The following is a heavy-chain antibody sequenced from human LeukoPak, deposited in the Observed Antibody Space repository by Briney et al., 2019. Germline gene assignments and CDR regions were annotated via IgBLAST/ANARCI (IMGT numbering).Heavy chain of an antibody. V-gene: IGHV4-59*01. Sequence: KPSETLSLTCSVSDGSISTYYWSWIRQPPGKGLEWIGNIHYSGSTNYNPSLKSRLTILVDTSKNQFSLKLSSVTAADTAVYYCAIVFEVGASIIYAFDIWGQGTMVTVSS. CDR3: AIVFEVGASIIYAFDI. J-gene: IGHJ3*02. D-gene: IGHD1-26*01. CDR1: DGSISTYY. CDR2: IHYSGST.